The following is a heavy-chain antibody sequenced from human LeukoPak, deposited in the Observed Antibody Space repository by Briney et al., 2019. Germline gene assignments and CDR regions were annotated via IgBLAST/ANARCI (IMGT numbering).Heavy chain of an antibody. J-gene: IGHJ4*02. D-gene: IGHD6-19*01. CDR2: TYYRSKWYN. CDR3: ARGRSDPGIALAHFDY. V-gene: IGHV6-1*01. Sequence: PSETLSLTCTVSGGSVSSGSYYWNWIRQSPSRGLEWLGRTYYRSKWYNDYAVSVKSRITINPDTSKNQFSLQLNSVTPEDTAVYYCARGRSDPGIALAHFDYWGQGTLVTVSS. CDR1: GGSVSSGSYY.